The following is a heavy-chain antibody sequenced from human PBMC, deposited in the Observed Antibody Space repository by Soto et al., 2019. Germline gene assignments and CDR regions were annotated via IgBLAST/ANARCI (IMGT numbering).Heavy chain of an antibody. D-gene: IGHD3-22*01. CDR3: ARDPDSSRGYYYFDY. V-gene: IGHV3-33*01. Sequence: QVQLVESGGGVVQPGRSLRLSCAASGFTFSSYGMHWVRQAPGKGLEWVAVIWYDGSNKYYADSVKGRFTISRDNSKNTLYLQMNSLRAEDTAVYYCARDPDSSRGYYYFDYWGQGTLVTVSS. CDR1: GFTFSSYG. CDR2: IWYDGSNK. J-gene: IGHJ4*02.